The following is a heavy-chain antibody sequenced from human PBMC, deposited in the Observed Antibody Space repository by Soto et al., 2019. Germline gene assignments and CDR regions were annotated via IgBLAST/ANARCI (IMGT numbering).Heavy chain of an antibody. CDR3: TNVPYCSGGSCYSDY. D-gene: IGHD2-15*01. CDR1: GFTFSNAW. V-gene: IGHV3-15*01. J-gene: IGHJ4*02. Sequence: GGSLRLSCAASGFTFSNAWMSWVRQAPGKGLEWVGRIKGKTDGGTTDYAAPVKGRFTISRDDSKNTLYLQMNSLKPEDTAVYYCTNVPYCSGGSCYSDYWGQGTLVTVSS. CDR2: IKGKTDGGTT.